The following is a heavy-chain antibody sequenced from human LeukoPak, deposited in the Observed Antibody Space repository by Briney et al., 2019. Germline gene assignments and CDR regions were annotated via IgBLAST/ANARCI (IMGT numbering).Heavy chain of an antibody. Sequence: SETLSLTCTVSGGSISSSSYYWGWIRQPPGKGLEWIGSIYYSGSTYYNPSLKSRVTISVDTSKNQFSLKLSSATAADTAVYYCARHAQVVPAAIVWFDPWGQGTLVTVSS. D-gene: IGHD2-2*01. V-gene: IGHV4-39*01. CDR3: ARHAQVVPAAIVWFDP. CDR2: IYYSGST. J-gene: IGHJ5*02. CDR1: GGSISSSSYY.